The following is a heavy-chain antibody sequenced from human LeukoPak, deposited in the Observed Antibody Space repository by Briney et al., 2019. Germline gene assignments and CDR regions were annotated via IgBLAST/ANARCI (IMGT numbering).Heavy chain of an antibody. CDR2: ISAYNGNT. CDR1: GYTFTSYG. Sequence: SVKVSCKASGYTFTSYGISWVRQAPGQGLEWMGWISAYNGNTNYAQKLQDRVTMTTDTSTSTAYMELRSLRSDDTAVYYCASHSTYYDFPYYFDYWGQGTLVTVSS. CDR3: ASHSTYYDFPYYFDY. V-gene: IGHV1-18*01. D-gene: IGHD3-3*01. J-gene: IGHJ4*02.